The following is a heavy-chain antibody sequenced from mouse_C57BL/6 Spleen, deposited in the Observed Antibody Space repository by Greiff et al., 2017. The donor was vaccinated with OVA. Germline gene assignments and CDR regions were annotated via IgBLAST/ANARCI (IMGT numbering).Heavy chain of an antibody. CDR2: IYPGNSDT. CDR1: GYTFTSYW. Sequence: EVQLQQSGTVLARPGASVKMSCKTSGYTFTSYWMHWVKQRPGQGLEWIGAIYPGNSDTSYNQKFKGKAKLTAVTSASTAYMELSSLTNEDSAVYYCTRGDYYGSSYEGFYYAMDYWGQGTSVTVSS. D-gene: IGHD1-1*01. V-gene: IGHV1-5*01. J-gene: IGHJ4*01. CDR3: TRGDYYGSSYEGFYYAMDY.